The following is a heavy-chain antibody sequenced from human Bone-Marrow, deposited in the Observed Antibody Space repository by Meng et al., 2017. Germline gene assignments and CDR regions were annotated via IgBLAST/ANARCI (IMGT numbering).Heavy chain of an antibody. CDR3: AKDWENSGYDWGTYYFDY. Sequence: GESLKISCAASGVTFSSYAMSWVRQAPGKGLEWVAAIRGSGGSTYYADSVKGRFTISRDNSKSTLYLQMNSLRADDTAVYYCAKDWENSGYDWGTYYFDYWGQGTLVTVSS. CDR1: GVTFSSYA. J-gene: IGHJ4*02. V-gene: IGHV3-23*01. D-gene: IGHD5-12*01. CDR2: IRGSGGST.